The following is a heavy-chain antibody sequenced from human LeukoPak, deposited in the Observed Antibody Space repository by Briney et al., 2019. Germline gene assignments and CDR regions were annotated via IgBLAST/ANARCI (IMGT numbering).Heavy chain of an antibody. Sequence: ASVKASCKASGYTFTSYGISWVRQAPGQGLEWMGWISAYNGNTNYAQKLQGRVTMTTDTSTSTAYMELRSLRSDDTAVYYCARGNLTYYDYVFTLDYWGQGTLVTVSS. J-gene: IGHJ4*02. D-gene: IGHD3-16*01. V-gene: IGHV1-18*01. CDR3: ARGNLTYYDYVFTLDY. CDR1: GYTFTSYG. CDR2: ISAYNGNT.